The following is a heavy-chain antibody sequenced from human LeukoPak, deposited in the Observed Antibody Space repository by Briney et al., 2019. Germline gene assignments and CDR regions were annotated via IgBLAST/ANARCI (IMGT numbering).Heavy chain of an antibody. V-gene: IGHV3-74*01. J-gene: IGHJ4*02. CDR2: INSDGSST. CDR3: VMGPYYYDSSGYYY. D-gene: IGHD3-22*01. Sequence: KPGGSLRLSCAASGFTFSSCWMHWVRQAPGKGLVWVSRINSDGSSTSYADSVKGRFTISRDNAKNTLYLQMNSLRAEDTAVYYCVMGPYYYDSSGYYYWGQGTLVTVSS. CDR1: GFTFSSCW.